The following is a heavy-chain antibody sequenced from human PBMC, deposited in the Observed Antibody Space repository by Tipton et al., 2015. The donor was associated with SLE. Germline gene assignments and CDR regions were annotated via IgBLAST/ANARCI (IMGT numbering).Heavy chain of an antibody. Sequence: SLRLPCAASGFTFSSYWMSWVRQAPGKGLEWVANIKQDGSEKYYVDSVKGRFTISRDNAKNSLYLQMNSLRAEDTAVYYCARDEVAAAGTLDYWGQGTLVTVSS. D-gene: IGHD6-13*01. CDR2: IKQDGSEK. CDR1: GFTFSSYW. V-gene: IGHV3-7*01. J-gene: IGHJ4*02. CDR3: ARDEVAAAGTLDY.